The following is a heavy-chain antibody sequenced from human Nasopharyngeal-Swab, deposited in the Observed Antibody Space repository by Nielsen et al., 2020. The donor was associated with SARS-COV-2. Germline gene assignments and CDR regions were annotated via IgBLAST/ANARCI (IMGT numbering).Heavy chain of an antibody. CDR1: GFSLSTSGVG. CDR2: IYWNDDK. Sequence: SGPTLVKPTQTLTLTCTFSGFSLSTSGVGVGWIRQPPGKALEWLALIYWNDDKRYSPSLKSRLTITKDTSKNQVVLTMTYMDPVDTATYYCAHSRRDGYKRIGAVWFDPWGQGTLVTVSS. J-gene: IGHJ5*02. CDR3: AHSRRDGYKRIGAVWFDP. V-gene: IGHV2-5*01. D-gene: IGHD5-24*01.